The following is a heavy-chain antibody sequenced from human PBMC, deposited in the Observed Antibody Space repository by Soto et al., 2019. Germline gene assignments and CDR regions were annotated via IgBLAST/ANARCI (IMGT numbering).Heavy chain of an antibody. CDR1: GDSFSSGC. CDR3: ARESRKAGVTLFDY. CDR2: IHEGGST. D-gene: IGHD3-10*01. J-gene: IGHJ4*02. V-gene: IGHV4-59*01. Sequence: QVQLQQSGPGLMKPSETLSLTCTVSGDSFSSGCWSWIRQPPGKGLEWIGYIHEGGSTNYNPSLTGRVTMSVDTSKKQFSLKLNSVTASDTAVYYCARESRKAGVTLFDYWGQGTLVTVSS.